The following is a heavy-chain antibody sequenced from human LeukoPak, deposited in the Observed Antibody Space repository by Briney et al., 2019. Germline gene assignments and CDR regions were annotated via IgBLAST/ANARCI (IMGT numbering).Heavy chain of an antibody. CDR3: ARDCPQGGIDY. Sequence: GGSLRLSCAASEFSVGSNYMTWVRQAPGKGLEWVSLIYSGGSTYYADSVKGRFTISRDNSKNTLYLQMNSLRAEDTAVYYCARDCPQGGIDYWGQGTLVTVSS. CDR2: IYSGGST. CDR1: EFSVGSNY. D-gene: IGHD3-16*01. V-gene: IGHV3-66*01. J-gene: IGHJ4*02.